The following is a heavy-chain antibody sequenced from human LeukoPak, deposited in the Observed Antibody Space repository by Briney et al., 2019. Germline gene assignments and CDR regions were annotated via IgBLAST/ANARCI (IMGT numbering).Heavy chain of an antibody. D-gene: IGHD1-1*01. J-gene: IGHJ2*01. V-gene: IGHV4-34*01. CDR1: GGSFSGYY. CDR2: INHSGST. Sequence: SETLSPTCAVYGGSFSGYYWSWIRQPPGKGLEWIGEINHSGSTNYNPSLKSRVTISVDTSKNQFSLKLSSVTAADTAVYYCARKHDLYWYFDLWGRGTLVTVSS. CDR3: ARKHDLYWYFDL.